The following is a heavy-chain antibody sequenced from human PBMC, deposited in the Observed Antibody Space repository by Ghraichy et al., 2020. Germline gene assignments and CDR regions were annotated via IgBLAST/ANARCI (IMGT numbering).Heavy chain of an antibody. J-gene: IGHJ4*02. CDR3: SGGAVAAFYYFDY. D-gene: IGHD6-19*01. Sequence: GSLRLSCAASGFTFSSYAMSWVRQAPGKGLEWVSAISGSGGSTYYADSVKGRFTISRDNSKNTLYLQMNSLRAEDTAVYYCSGGAVAAFYYFDYWGQGTLVTVSS. CDR1: GFTFSSYA. V-gene: IGHV3-23*01. CDR2: ISGSGGST.